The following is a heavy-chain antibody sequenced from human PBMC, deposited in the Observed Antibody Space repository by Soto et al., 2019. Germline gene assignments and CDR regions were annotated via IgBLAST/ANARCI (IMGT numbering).Heavy chain of an antibody. CDR2: MNPNSGNT. Sequence: QVQLVQSGAEVKKPGASVKVSCKASGYTFTSYDINWVRQATGQGLEWMGWMNPNSGNTGYAQKYQGRVTMPRNTSISTAYMELSSLRSEDTAVYSCAEGVSPYYRFDLWGRGTLVTVSS. J-gene: IGHJ2*01. CDR1: GYTFTSYD. V-gene: IGHV1-8*01. CDR3: AEGVSPYYRFDL. D-gene: IGHD3-22*01.